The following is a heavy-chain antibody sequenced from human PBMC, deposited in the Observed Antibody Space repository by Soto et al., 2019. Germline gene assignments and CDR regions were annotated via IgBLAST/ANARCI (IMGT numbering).Heavy chain of an antibody. V-gene: IGHV3-11*05. D-gene: IGHD3-22*01. CDR2: ISSGSSYT. CDR3: ARGAYYDSSGPDF. Sequence: GSLRLSCAASGFTFSDYYMTWIRQAPGKGLEWVSYISSGSSYTNYADSVKGRFTISRDNAKNSLYLQMNSLRAEDTAVYYCARGAYYDSSGPDFWGQGTLVTVSS. J-gene: IGHJ5*01. CDR1: GFTFSDYY.